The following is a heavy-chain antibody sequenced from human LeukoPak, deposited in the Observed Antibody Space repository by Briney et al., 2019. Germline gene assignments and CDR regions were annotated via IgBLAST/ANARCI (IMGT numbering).Heavy chain of an antibody. V-gene: IGHV1-18*01. CDR3: ARDTTLGYCSSTSCTDGRVGFDY. CDR1: GYTFTSYG. D-gene: IGHD2-2*01. Sequence: GASVKVSCKASGYTFTSYGISWVRQAPGQGLEWMGWISAYNGNTNYAQKLQGRVTMTTDTSTSTAYMELRSLRSDDTAVYYCARDTTLGYCSSTSCTDGRVGFDYWGQGTLVTVSS. CDR2: ISAYNGNT. J-gene: IGHJ4*02.